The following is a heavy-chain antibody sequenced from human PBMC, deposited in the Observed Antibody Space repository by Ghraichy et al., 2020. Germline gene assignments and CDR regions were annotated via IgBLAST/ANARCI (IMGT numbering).Heavy chain of an antibody. D-gene: IGHD5/OR15-5a*01. J-gene: IGHJ4*02. CDR2: ISGTDDII. Sequence: GGSLRLSCVASGFSFSDYYMSWIRQAPGKGLDWVAYISGTDDIIYYADSVEGRFTISRDNAKQSLFLQMNSLRDVDTAVYYCARGGIVSDGLWGQGTLVTVSS. CDR3: ARGGIVSDGL. CDR1: GFSFSDYY. V-gene: IGHV3-11*01.